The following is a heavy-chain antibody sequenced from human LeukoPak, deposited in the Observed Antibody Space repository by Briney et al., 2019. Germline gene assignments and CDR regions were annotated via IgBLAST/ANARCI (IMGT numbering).Heavy chain of an antibody. CDR1: GFTFSSHA. V-gene: IGHV3-23*01. D-gene: IGHD3-22*01. Sequence: PGGSLRLSCAASGFTFSSHAMTWVRQAPEKGLEWVSAISDSGAYTHYADSVKGRFIISRDNSKNTLYLQMNSLRAEDTAVCYCAKEFYYDSSGFPSLYFYFWGQGTLVTVSS. CDR2: ISDSGAYT. J-gene: IGHJ4*02. CDR3: AKEFYYDSSGFPSLYFYF.